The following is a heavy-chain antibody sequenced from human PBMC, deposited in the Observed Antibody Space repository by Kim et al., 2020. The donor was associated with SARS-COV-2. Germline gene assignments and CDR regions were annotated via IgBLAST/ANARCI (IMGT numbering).Heavy chain of an antibody. V-gene: IGHV7-4-1*02. CDR3: ARELRGFWLRFDP. J-gene: IGHJ5*02. D-gene: IGHD3-3*01. Sequence: AQGFTGRFVFSLDTSVSTAYLQISSLKAEDTAVYYCARELRGFWLRFDPWGQGTLVTVSS.